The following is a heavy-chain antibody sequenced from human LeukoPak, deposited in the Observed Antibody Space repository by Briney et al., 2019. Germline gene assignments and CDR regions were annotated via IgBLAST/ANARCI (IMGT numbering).Heavy chain of an antibody. CDR3: ARAGEGLLAYSFDI. Sequence: GGSLRLSCAASGFTFSSYAINWVRQAPGKGLEWVSGISRDGGGTYYADSVKGRFTISRDNSKNTLYLQMNSLRAEDTAVYYCARAGEGLLAYSFDIWGQGTMVTVSS. CDR1: GFTFSSYA. V-gene: IGHV3-23*01. D-gene: IGHD1-26*01. CDR2: ISRDGGGT. J-gene: IGHJ3*02.